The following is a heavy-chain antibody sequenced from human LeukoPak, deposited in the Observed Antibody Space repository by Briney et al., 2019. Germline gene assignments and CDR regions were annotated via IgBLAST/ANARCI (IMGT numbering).Heavy chain of an antibody. J-gene: IGHJ4*02. V-gene: IGHV1-18*01. D-gene: IGHD2-15*01. CDR1: GYTFTSYG. CDR2: ISAYNGNT. CDR3: ARVQFCSGGSCYSFDY. Sequence: ASVKVSCKASGYTFTSYGISWVRQAPGQGLEWMGWISAYNGNTNYAQKPQGRVTMTTDTSTSTAYMELRSLRSDDTAVYYCARVQFCSGGSCYSFDYWGQGTLVTVSS.